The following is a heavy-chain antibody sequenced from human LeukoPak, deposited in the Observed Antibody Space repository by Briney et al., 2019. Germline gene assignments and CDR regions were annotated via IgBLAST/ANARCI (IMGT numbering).Heavy chain of an antibody. CDR3: ARDLMDVRGVITPENYFDY. D-gene: IGHD3-10*02. CDR2: INPNSGGT. Sequence: ASVKVSCKASGYIFTGYYMHWVRQAPGQGLEWMGWINPNSGGTNYAQKFRGRVTMTRDTSISTAYMELSRLRSDDTAVWYCARDLMDVRGVITPENYFDYWGQGTLVTVSS. CDR1: GYIFTGYY. V-gene: IGHV1-2*02. J-gene: IGHJ4*02.